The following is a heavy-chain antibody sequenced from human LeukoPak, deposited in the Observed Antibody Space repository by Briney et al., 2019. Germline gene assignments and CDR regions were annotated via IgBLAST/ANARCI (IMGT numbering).Heavy chain of an antibody. D-gene: IGHD1-26*01. J-gene: IGHJ5*02. V-gene: IGHV3-30*01. Sequence: PGGSLRLSCAASGFTFSDYSMHWVRQAPGKGLEWVTVISYDASNKYYADSVKGRFTISRDNSKNTLYLQMNSLRAEDTAVYYCARESRIVGARWFDPWGQGTLVTVSS. CDR2: ISYDASNK. CDR3: ARESRIVGARWFDP. CDR1: GFTFSDYS.